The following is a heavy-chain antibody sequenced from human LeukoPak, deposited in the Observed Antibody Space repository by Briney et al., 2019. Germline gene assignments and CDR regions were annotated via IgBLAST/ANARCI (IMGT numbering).Heavy chain of an antibody. CDR2: ISGSGGST. Sequence: GGSLRLSCAASGFTFSSYAMSWVRQAPGKGLEWVSAISGSGGSTYYADSVKGWFTISRDNSKNTLYLQINSLRAEDTAVYYCAKGLRGSGVVDAFDIWGQGTMVTVSS. J-gene: IGHJ3*02. CDR1: GFTFSSYA. D-gene: IGHD2-21*01. V-gene: IGHV3-23*01. CDR3: AKGLRGSGVVDAFDI.